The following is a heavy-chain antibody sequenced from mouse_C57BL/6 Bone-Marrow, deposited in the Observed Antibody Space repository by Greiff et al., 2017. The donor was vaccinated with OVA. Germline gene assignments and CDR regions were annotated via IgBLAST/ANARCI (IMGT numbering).Heavy chain of an antibody. CDR2: IDPETGCT. V-gene: IGHV1-15*01. J-gene: IGHJ2*01. CDR1: GYSFTDYE. CDR3: TRESGSSYED. Sequence: QVQLQESGAELVRPGASVTLSCKASGYSFTDYEMHWVKQTPVHGLEWIGAIDPETGCTAYNQKFKGKAILTADKSSSTAYMELSSLTSEDSAVYYCTRESGSSYEDWGQGTTLTVSS. D-gene: IGHD1-1*01.